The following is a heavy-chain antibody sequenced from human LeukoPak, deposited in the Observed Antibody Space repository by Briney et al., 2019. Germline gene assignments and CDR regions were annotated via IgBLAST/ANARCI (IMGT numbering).Heavy chain of an antibody. CDR2: IRHDGSAR. Sequence: GGSLRLSCVASGFTFNNYWMTWVRQAPGKGLEWVANIRHDGSARYYGDSVKGRFTISRDDAKNSLFLQMNSLRADDTALYYCARDICGFDYWGQGTLATVSS. V-gene: IGHV3-7*01. J-gene: IGHJ4*02. CDR1: GFTFNNYW. D-gene: IGHD2-21*01. CDR3: ARDICGFDY.